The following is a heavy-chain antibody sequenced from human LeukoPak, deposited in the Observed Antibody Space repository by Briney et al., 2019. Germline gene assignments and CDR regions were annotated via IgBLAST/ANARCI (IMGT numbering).Heavy chain of an antibody. J-gene: IGHJ4*02. CDR2: IDRDGAPR. Sequence: GGSLRLSCAASGFIFNDYWMLWVRQVPGKGLVWVSRIDRDGAPRIYADSVKGRFTVSRDNARKALYLQMNSLKEEDTAIYYCVASRWSGALDFWGQGSLVTVPS. D-gene: IGHD3-3*01. CDR3: VASRWSGALDF. CDR1: GFIFNDYW. V-gene: IGHV3-74*01.